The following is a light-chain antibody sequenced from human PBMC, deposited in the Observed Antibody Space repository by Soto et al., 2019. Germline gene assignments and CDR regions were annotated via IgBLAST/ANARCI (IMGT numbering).Light chain of an antibody. CDR1: QGISSF. V-gene: IGKV1-9*01. CDR2: AAS. Sequence: DIQLTQSPSFLSASVGDRVTITCRASQGISSFLAWYQQKPGKAPKLLLFAASTLQSGVPSRFSGSGSGTEFTLTISSLQPEDFATYYCQQLNSYPLTFGGGTKVDIX. J-gene: IGKJ4*01. CDR3: QQLNSYPLT.